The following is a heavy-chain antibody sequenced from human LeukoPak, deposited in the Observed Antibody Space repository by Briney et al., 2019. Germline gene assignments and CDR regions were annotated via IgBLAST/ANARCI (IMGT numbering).Heavy chain of an antibody. CDR1: VDAISSSAYF. Sequence: PSETLSLTCIVSVDAISSSAYFWGWIRQPPGRRLGWIGSIYYSGKTYYSASLKSRVPMSVDTSKNLCSLRLTSVTAADTAIFYCARRRWYGGFDFWGQGTLVTVSS. CDR3: ARRRWYGGFDF. V-gene: IGHV4-39*01. CDR2: IYYSGKT. J-gene: IGHJ4*02. D-gene: IGHD3-10*01.